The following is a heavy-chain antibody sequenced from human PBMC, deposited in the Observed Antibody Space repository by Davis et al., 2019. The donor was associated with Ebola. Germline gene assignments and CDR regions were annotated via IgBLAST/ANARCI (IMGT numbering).Heavy chain of an antibody. CDR1: AFTFSSYW. CDR3: TTVSQRQKGTYYYGMDV. V-gene: IGHV3-7*03. CDR2: IKQDGSEK. J-gene: IGHJ6*02. D-gene: IGHD4-17*01. Sequence: PGGSLRLSCAASAFTFSSYWMSWVLQAPGKGLEWVANIKQDGSEKYYVDSVKGRFTISRDNAKNSLYLQMNSLRAEDTAVYYCTTVSQRQKGTYYYGMDVWGQGTTVTVSS.